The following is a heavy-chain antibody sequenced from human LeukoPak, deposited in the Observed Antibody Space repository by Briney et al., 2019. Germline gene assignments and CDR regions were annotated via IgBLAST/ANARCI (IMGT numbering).Heavy chain of an antibody. CDR1: GFTFSSYT. J-gene: IGHJ4*02. CDR3: AKDVTTGYYYFDY. CDR2: IGGSGGSA. Sequence: PGGSLRLSCAASGFTFSSYTMSWVRQAPGKGLEWVSGIGGSGGSAYYADSVKGRFTISRDKSKNTLYLQMNSLRAEDRAVYYCAKDVTTGYYYFDYWGQGTLVTVSS. V-gene: IGHV3-23*01. D-gene: IGHD5-12*01.